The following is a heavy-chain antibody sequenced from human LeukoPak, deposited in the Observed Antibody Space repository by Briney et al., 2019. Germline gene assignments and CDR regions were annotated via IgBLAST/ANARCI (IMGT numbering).Heavy chain of an antibody. V-gene: IGHV3-72*01. D-gene: IGHD5-12*01. Sequence: GRSLRPSCAASAFTLTDHYMDWVRQVPGKGMEWVGRSRNKATSFATEYAASVKGRFTVSRDESKNSVVLQMNSLKTEDTAVYYCAKLPYGGYDGTLDPSGEGILVTVSS. J-gene: IGHJ5*02. CDR3: AKLPYGGYDGTLDP. CDR1: AFTLTDHY. CDR2: SRNKATSFAT.